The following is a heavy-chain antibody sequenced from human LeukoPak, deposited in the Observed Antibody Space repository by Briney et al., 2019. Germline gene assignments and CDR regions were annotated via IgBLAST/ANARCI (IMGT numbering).Heavy chain of an antibody. Sequence: GGSLRLSCAASGFTFSDYYMSWIRQAPGKGLEWVSYISSGGSTIYHADSMKGRFTVSRDNAKNSLYLQMNSLRAEDTAVYYCARDGYDFTGRPYWGQGTLVTVSS. CDR3: ARDGYDFTGRPY. D-gene: IGHD3/OR15-3a*01. V-gene: IGHV3-11*04. CDR1: GFTFSDYY. J-gene: IGHJ4*02. CDR2: ISSGGSTI.